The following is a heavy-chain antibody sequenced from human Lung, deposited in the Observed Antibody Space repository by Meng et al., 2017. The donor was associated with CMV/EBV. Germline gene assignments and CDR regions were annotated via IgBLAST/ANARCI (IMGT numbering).Heavy chain of an antibody. Sequence: GGSXRLXCAASGFTFDDFAMHWVRQIPGEGLEWVSGISGNTGFMGYADSVKGRFTISRDNAKKTLTLQMNILTVEDTALYYCAKGGGERVTFDAMDVWGQGTTVTVSS. CDR1: GFTFDDFA. CDR2: ISGNTGFM. V-gene: IGHV3-9*01. J-gene: IGHJ6*02. D-gene: IGHD2-21*02. CDR3: AKGGGERVTFDAMDV.